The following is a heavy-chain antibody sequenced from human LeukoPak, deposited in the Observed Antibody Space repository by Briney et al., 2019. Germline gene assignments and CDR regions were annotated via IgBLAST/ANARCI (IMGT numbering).Heavy chain of an antibody. CDR3: ARGSITMVSTFDP. CDR2: ISSSSSYI. D-gene: IGHD3-10*01. Sequence: AGGSLRLSCAASGFTFSSYSMNWVRQAPGKGLEWVSSISSSSSYIYYADSVKGRFTISRDNAKNSLYLRMNSLRAEDTAVYYCARGSITMVSTFDPWGQGTLVTVSS. CDR1: GFTFSSYS. J-gene: IGHJ5*02. V-gene: IGHV3-21*01.